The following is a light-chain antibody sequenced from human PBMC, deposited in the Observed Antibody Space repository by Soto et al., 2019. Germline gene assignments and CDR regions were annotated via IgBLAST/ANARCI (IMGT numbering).Light chain of an antibody. CDR1: QSVTSSY. V-gene: IGKV3-20*01. J-gene: IGKJ4*01. CDR2: GAS. Sequence: EIVLTQSPGTLSLSPGERATLSCRASQSVTSSYLAWYQQKPGQAPRLLIYGASSRATGIPDRFSGSGSGTDFTLTISRLEPEEFAVYFCQQYGSSPPLSFGGGTEVEIK. CDR3: QQYGSSPPLS.